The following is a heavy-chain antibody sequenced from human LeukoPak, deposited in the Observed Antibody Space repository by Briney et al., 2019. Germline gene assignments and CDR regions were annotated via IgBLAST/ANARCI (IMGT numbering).Heavy chain of an antibody. J-gene: IGHJ4*02. Sequence: PGGSLRLSCAASGFTFSSYAMSWVRQAPGKGLEWVSAISGSGGSTYYADSVKGRFTISRDNSKNTLYLQMNSLRAEDTAVYYCAISQGLIAVADYYFDYWGQGTLVTVSS. V-gene: IGHV3-23*01. CDR1: GFTFSSYA. D-gene: IGHD6-19*01. CDR2: ISGSGGST. CDR3: AISQGLIAVADYYFDY.